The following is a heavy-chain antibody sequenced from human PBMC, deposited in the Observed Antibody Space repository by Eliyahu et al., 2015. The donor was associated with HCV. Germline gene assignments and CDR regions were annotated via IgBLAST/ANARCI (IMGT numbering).Heavy chain of an antibody. CDR3: ASGGGGIAVAGTGGWFDP. J-gene: IGHJ5*02. V-gene: IGHV4-59*01. Sequence: QVQLQESGPGLVKPSETLSLTCAVSGASXSRYYWGWIRQPPGKGLXWIAYIHYSGSTNYNPSLKSRVTISVDTSKNQFSXKLSSVTAADTAVYYCASGGGGIAVAGTGGWFDPWGQGTLVTVSS. D-gene: IGHD6-19*01. CDR1: GASXSRYY. CDR2: IHYSGST.